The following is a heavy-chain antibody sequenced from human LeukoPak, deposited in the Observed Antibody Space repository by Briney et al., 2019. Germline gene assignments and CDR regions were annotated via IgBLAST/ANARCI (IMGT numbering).Heavy chain of an antibody. J-gene: IGHJ4*02. Sequence: SETLSLTCAVSGGSISSGGYSWSWIRQHPGKGLEWIGYIFYCGSTYYNPSLKSRVTISVDTSKNQFSLKLSSVTAADTAVYYCAKTVSSGPFDDWGQGTLVTVSS. D-gene: IGHD1-14*01. CDR1: GGSISSGGYS. V-gene: IGHV4-31*11. CDR3: AKTVSSGPFDD. CDR2: IFYCGST.